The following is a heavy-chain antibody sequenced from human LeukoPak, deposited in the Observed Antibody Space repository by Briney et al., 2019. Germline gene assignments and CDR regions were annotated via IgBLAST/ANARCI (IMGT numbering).Heavy chain of an antibody. J-gene: IGHJ4*02. CDR2: MNPNSGNT. CDR3: ARDKVSAEEYYYDSSGYSNFDY. Sequence: ASVKVSCKASGYTFTSYDIDWVRQATGQGLEWMGWMNPNSGNTGYAQKFQGRVTITRNTSTSTAYMELSSLRSEDTAVYYCARDKVSAEEYYYDSSGYSNFDYWGQGTLVTVSS. CDR1: GYTFTSYD. D-gene: IGHD3-22*01. V-gene: IGHV1-8*03.